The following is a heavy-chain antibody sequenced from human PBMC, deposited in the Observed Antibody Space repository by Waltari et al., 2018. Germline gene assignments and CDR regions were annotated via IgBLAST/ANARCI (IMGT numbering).Heavy chain of an antibody. CDR1: GFPFSDYY. D-gene: IGHD6-13*01. J-gene: IGHJ3*02. CDR2: ISSSGSTI. V-gene: IGHV3-11*04. CDR3: ARDSSSWYYAGAFDI. Sequence: QVQLVESGGGLVKPGGSLRLSCAASGFPFSDYYMTWICQAPGKGLEWVSYISSSGSTIYYADSVKGRFTISRDNAKNSLYLQMNSLRAEDTAVYYCARDSSSWYYAGAFDIWGQGTMVTVSS.